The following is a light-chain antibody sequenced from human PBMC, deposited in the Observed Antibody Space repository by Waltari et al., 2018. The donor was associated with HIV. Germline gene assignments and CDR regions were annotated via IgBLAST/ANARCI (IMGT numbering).Light chain of an antibody. CDR3: QQYENWPPIT. CDR2: GAS. V-gene: IGKV3-15*01. CDR1: QSVKYN. J-gene: IGKJ5*01. Sequence: EIVLTQSPPTLSVSPGERVTLSCRASQSVKYNLAWYQQKPGQAPRLLIYGASGRAAGIPARFSGSGSGTEFTLTISSLQSEDFAVYYCQQYENWPPITFGQGTRLEIK.